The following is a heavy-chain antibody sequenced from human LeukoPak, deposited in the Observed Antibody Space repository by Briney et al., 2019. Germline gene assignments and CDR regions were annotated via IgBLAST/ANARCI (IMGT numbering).Heavy chain of an antibody. V-gene: IGHV3-21*01. J-gene: IGHJ4*02. D-gene: IGHD4-17*01. CDR2: ISSSSDYI. Sequence: PGGSLRLSCAAAGFSFRIYSMNWVRQAPGTGLEWVSSISSSSDYIYYADSVKGRFTISRDKAKNSLYLQMNSLRAEDTAVYYCAKERGVTTGWFDYWGQGTLVTVSS. CDR3: AKERGVTTGWFDY. CDR1: GFSFRIYS.